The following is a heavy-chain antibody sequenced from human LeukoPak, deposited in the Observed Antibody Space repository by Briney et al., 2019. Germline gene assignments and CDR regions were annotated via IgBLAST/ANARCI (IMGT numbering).Heavy chain of an antibody. J-gene: IGHJ4*02. CDR1: GFTFDDYA. V-gene: IGHV3-43*02. Sequence: GGSVTLSCSASGFTFDDYAMHWLRPAPGKGLEWFSIICEGDSNTYYAHPGKGRITISRDNSKNSLYLQMNSLRTEDAALYYCATEGRKLSNDYWGQGTLVTVSS. CDR3: ATEGRKLSNDY. D-gene: IGHD3-10*01. CDR2: ICEGDSNT.